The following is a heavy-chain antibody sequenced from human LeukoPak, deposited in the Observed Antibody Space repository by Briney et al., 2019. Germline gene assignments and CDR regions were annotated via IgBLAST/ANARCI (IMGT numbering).Heavy chain of an antibody. J-gene: IGHJ6*03. Sequence: PGGSLRLSCAASGFTFSSYWMSCVRQAPGKGLEWVANIKQDGSEKYYVDTMKGRFTISRDNAKNSLYLQMNSLRAEDTAVYYCARVGAAAAAPYYYYYMDVWGKGTTVTVSS. V-gene: IGHV3-7*01. CDR3: ARVGAAAAAPYYYYYMDV. D-gene: IGHD6-13*01. CDR2: IKQDGSEK. CDR1: GFTFSSYW.